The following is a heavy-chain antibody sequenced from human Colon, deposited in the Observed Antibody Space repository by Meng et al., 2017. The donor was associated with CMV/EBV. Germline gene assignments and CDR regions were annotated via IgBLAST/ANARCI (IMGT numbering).Heavy chain of an antibody. D-gene: IGHD6-13*01. V-gene: IGHV1-69*05. CDR2: NIPILGAP. J-gene: IGHJ4*02. CDR3: ARIIENSRSSAWYYYFDS. Sequence: SFSTFAVSWLRKAPGQGLEWLGGNIPILGAPDYAQRFQGRVTISTDEPTTTAYMELSSLRSEDTAVYYCARIIENSRSSAWYYYFDSWGQGTLVTVSS. CDR1: SFSTFA.